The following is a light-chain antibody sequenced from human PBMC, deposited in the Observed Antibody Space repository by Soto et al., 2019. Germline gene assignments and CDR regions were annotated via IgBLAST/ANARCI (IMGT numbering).Light chain of an antibody. CDR1: QSVSSY. CDR2: DAS. J-gene: IGKJ1*01. CDR3: QQYSSSRT. Sequence: EVVLTLSPATLSLSPGERATLSCRASQSVSSYLAWYQQKPGQAPRLLIYDASSRATGIPDRFSGSGSGTDFTLTISRLEPEDFAVYYCQQYSSSRTFGQGTKVDI. V-gene: IGKV3-20*01.